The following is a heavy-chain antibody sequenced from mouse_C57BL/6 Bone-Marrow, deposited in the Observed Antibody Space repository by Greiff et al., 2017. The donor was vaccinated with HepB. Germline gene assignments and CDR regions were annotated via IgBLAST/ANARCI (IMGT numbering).Heavy chain of an antibody. V-gene: IGHV1-55*01. Sequence: VQLQQPGAELVKPGASVKMSCKASGYTFTSYWITWVKQRPGQGLEWIGDIYPGSGSTNYTEKFKSKATLTVDTSSSTAYMQLSSLTSEDSAVYYCARDDGYFLYYFDYWGQGTTLTVSS. J-gene: IGHJ2*01. CDR2: IYPGSGST. CDR3: ARDDGYFLYYFDY. CDR1: GYTFTSYW. D-gene: IGHD2-3*01.